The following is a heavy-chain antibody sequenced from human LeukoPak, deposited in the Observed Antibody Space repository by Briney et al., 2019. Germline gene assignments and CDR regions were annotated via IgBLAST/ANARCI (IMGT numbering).Heavy chain of an antibody. D-gene: IGHD3-16*01. Sequence: GGSLRLSCAASGFTFSSYAMSWVRQAPGKGLEWVSAISGSGGSTYYADSVKGRFTISRDNSKNTLYLQMNSLRAEDTAVYYCATDGGVRRGSWFDPWGQGTLVTVSS. V-gene: IGHV3-23*01. J-gene: IGHJ5*02. CDR3: ATDGGVRRGSWFDP. CDR2: ISGSGGST. CDR1: GFTFSSYA.